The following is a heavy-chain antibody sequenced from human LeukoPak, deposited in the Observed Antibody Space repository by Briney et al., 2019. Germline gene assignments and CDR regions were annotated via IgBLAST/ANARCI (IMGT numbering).Heavy chain of an antibody. D-gene: IGHD3-16*01. CDR2: IYYSGST. Sequence: SETLSLTCTVSGGSISSYYWSWIRQPPGKGLEWIGYIYYSGSTNYNPSLKSRVTISVDTSKNQFSLKLIFVTAADTAVYYCAREWGLNGIDYWGQGTLVTVSS. J-gene: IGHJ4*02. V-gene: IGHV4-59*01. CDR1: GGSISSYY. CDR3: AREWGLNGIDY.